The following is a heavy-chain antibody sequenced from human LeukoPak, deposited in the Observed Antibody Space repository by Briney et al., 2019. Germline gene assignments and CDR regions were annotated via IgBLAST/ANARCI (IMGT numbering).Heavy chain of an antibody. Sequence: GGSLRLSCAASGFTFSNYWMHWVRQAPGKGLEWVSGISWNSGSIGYADSVKGRFTISRDNAKNSLYLQMNSLRAEDTALYYCAKDRTNCGGDCYQGGSFDYWGQGTLVTVSS. CDR3: AKDRTNCGGDCYQGGSFDY. J-gene: IGHJ4*02. CDR1: GFTFSNYW. V-gene: IGHV3-9*01. D-gene: IGHD2-21*02. CDR2: ISWNSGSI.